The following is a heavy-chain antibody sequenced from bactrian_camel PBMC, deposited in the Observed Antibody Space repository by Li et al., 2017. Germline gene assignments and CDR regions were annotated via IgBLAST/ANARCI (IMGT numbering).Heavy chain of an antibody. CDR1: GYTVSRSC. J-gene: IGHJ4*01. D-gene: IGHD2*01. CDR2: LLSGAGST. CDR3: AARKVARGSHFSLGRAPALRRDEYNF. Sequence: HVQLVESGGGSAQPGGSLRLSCAVSGYTVSRSCMAWFRQTPGKEREGVAALLSGAGSTYYTDAVKGRFTISRDVAKNTLFLQMNVLRPEDTAMYYCAARKVARGSHFSLGRAPALRRDEYNFWGQGTQVTVS. V-gene: IGHV3S1*01.